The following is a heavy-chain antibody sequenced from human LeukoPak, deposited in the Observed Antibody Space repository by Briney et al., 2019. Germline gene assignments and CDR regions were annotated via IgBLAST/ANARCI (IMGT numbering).Heavy chain of an antibody. CDR1: GYTFTNYG. V-gene: IGHV1-69*13. CDR2: IIPIFGTA. CDR3: ASCRDIVVVPAANDLDY. D-gene: IGHD2-2*01. Sequence: SAKVSCKASGYTFTNYGISWVRQAPGQGLEWMGGIIPIFGTANYAQKFQGRVTITADESTSTAYMELSSLRSEDTAVYYCASCRDIVVVPAANDLDYWGQGTLVTVSS. J-gene: IGHJ4*02.